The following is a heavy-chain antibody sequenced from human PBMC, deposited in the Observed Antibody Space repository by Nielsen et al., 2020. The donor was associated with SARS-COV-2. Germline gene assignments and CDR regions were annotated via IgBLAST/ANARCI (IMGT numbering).Heavy chain of an antibody. CDR3: ARDGGFCSGGSCYYYGMDV. CDR1: GFTFSSYG. J-gene: IGHJ6*02. CDR2: IWYDGSNK. Sequence: GESLKISCAASGFTFSSYGMHWVRQAPGKGLEWVAVIWYDGSNKYYADSVKGRFTISRDNSKNSLYLQMNGLRAEDTAVYYCARDGGFCSGGSCYYYGMDVWGQGTTVTVSS. V-gene: IGHV3-33*01. D-gene: IGHD2-15*01.